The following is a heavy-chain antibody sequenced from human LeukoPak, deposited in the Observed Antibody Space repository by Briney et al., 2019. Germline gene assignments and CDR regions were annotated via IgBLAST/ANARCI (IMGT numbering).Heavy chain of an antibody. CDR1: GFTFSTYA. J-gene: IGHJ4*02. D-gene: IGHD2-8*01. Sequence: GGYLRLSCAASGFTFSTYAMNWVRQAPGKGLEWVAVISDDGRHNYYADSVKGRFTISRDNSKSTLYLQMNSLRDDDSAAYFCARVYLERLTAGYFDHWGQGTQVTVSP. V-gene: IGHV3-30*04. CDR3: ARVYLERLTAGYFDH. CDR2: ISDDGRHN.